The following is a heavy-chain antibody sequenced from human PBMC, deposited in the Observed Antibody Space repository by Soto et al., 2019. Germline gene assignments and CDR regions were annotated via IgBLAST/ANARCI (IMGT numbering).Heavy chain of an antibody. V-gene: IGHV1-8*01. Sequence: QVQLVQSGAEVKKPGASVKVSCKASGYTFTSYDINWVRQATGQGLEWMGWMNPNSGNTGYAQKFQGRVTMPRNTSRSTAYMELSSLRSEDPAVYYCARERTGTTSMDVWGQGTTVTVSS. D-gene: IGHD1-1*01. CDR2: MNPNSGNT. J-gene: IGHJ6*02. CDR3: ARERTGTTSMDV. CDR1: GYTFTSYD.